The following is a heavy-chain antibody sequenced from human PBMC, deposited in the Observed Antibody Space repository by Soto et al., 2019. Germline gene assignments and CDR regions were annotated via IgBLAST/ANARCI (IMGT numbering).Heavy chain of an antibody. CDR1: GGSISIGDYY. V-gene: IGHV4-30-4*01. J-gene: IGHJ4*02. CDR3: VRVRYYFDY. D-gene: IGHD4-17*01. CDR2: SYYSGST. Sequence: QVHLQESGPGLVKLSQTLSLTCTVSGGSISIGDYYWRWIRHPPVKGLEWIVYSYYSGSTYYNPSHQGRVILSVDTSKNQFSLKLSSVTAADTGVYYCVRVRYYFDYWGQGTLVTVSS.